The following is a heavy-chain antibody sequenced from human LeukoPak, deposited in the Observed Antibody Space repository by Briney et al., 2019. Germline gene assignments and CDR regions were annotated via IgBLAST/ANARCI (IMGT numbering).Heavy chain of an antibody. D-gene: IGHD6-25*01. J-gene: IGHJ4*02. CDR2: INPSGGST. CDR3: ARDRSPYSSGWLFDY. V-gene: IGHV1-46*01. CDR1: GYTFTSYY. Sequence: ASVKVSCKASGYTFTSYYMHWVRQAPGQGLEWMGIINPSGGSTSYAQKFQGRVTMTRDTSTSTVYMELSSLRSEDTAVYYCARDRSPYSSGWLFDYWGQGTLVTVSS.